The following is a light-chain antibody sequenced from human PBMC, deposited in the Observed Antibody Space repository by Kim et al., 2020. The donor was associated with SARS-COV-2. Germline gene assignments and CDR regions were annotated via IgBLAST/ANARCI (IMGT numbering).Light chain of an antibody. Sequence: SPGQTATVPCSGDNLGGRYVSWYQQRPGQTPVLVMYQDIERPSGIPDRFSGSNSGNTATLTISGTQAMDEADYYCQAWDNNAAIFGGGTQLTVL. CDR1: NLGGRY. V-gene: IGLV3-1*01. CDR3: QAWDNNAAI. CDR2: QDI. J-gene: IGLJ2*01.